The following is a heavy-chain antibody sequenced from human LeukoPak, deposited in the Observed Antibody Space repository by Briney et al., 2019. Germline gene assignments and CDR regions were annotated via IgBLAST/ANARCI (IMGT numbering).Heavy chain of an antibody. CDR1: DGSFSGYY. V-gene: IGHV4-34*01. Sequence: SETLSLTCAVYDGSFSGYYWSWIRQPPGKGLEWIGEINHSGSTNYNPSLKSRVTISADTSKNQFSLKLSSVTAADTAVYYCARRRFLELLSYTMDVWGQGTTVTVSS. CDR2: INHSGST. D-gene: IGHD3-3*01. J-gene: IGHJ6*02. CDR3: ARRRFLELLSYTMDV.